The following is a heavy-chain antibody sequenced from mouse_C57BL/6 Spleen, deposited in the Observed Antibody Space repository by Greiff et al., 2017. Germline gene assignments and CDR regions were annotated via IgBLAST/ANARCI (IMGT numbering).Heavy chain of an antibody. Sequence: VQLQQSGAELVKPGASVKLSCKASGYTFTSYWMHWVKQRPGHGLEWIGMIHPNSGSTNYNEKFKSKATLTVDKSSSTAYMQLSSLTSEDSAVYYCARDGDGYYYAMDYWGQGTSVTVSS. CDR1: GYTFTSYW. CDR3: ARDGDGYYYAMDY. J-gene: IGHJ4*01. D-gene: IGHD2-3*01. V-gene: IGHV1-64*01. CDR2: IHPNSGST.